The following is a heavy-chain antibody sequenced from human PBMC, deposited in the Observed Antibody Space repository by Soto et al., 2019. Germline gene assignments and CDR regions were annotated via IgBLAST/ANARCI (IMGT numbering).Heavy chain of an antibody. J-gene: IGHJ5*02. Sequence: GASVKVSCKASGYTFTSYGISRVRQAPGQGLEWMGWISAYNGNTNYAQKLQGRVTMTTDTSTSTAYMELRSLRSDDTAVYYCARVGGILTGYARFDPWGQGTLVTVSS. V-gene: IGHV1-18*01. CDR2: ISAYNGNT. CDR3: ARVGGILTGYARFDP. CDR1: GYTFTSYG. D-gene: IGHD3-9*01.